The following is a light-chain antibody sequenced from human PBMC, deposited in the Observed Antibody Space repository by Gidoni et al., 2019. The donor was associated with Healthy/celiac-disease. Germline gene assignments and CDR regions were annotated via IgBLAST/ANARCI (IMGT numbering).Light chain of an antibody. CDR2: DVS. Sequence: QSALTQPASVSGSPGQSINISCTGTSSDVGGYNYVSWYQQHPGKAPKLMMYDVSNRPSGVSNRFSGSKSGNTASLTISGLQAEDEADYYCSSYTSSSTLVFGGGTKLTVL. V-gene: IGLV2-14*01. CDR1: SSDVGGYNY. CDR3: SSYTSSSTLV. J-gene: IGLJ2*01.